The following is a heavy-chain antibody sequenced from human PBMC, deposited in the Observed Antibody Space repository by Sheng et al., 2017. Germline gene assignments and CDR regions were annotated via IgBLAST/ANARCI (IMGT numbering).Heavy chain of an antibody. D-gene: IGHD5-18*01. J-gene: IGHJ4*02. V-gene: IGHV3-23*01. CDR2: LSSGGTT. Sequence: EVQLLESGGGLVQPGGSRRLSCAASGFTLNSYAMSWVRQAPGKGLEWVSTLSSGGTTYYADSVKGRFTISRDNSKNTLFLQMNSLRAEDTAVYYCAKGFQGDAAMLDYWGQGTLVTV. CDR3: AKGFQGDAAMLDY. CDR1: GFTLNSYA.